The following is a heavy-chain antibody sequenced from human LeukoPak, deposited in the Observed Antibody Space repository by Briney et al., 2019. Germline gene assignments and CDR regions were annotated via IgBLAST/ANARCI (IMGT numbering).Heavy chain of an antibody. D-gene: IGHD4-17*01. CDR2: INPNSGGT. Sequence: ASVKVSCKASGYTFTGYYMHWVRQAPGQGLEWMGWINPNSGGTNYAQKFQGRVTMTRDTSISTAYMELSRLRSDDTAVYYCATQSGGTVTYNYWGQGTLVTVSS. V-gene: IGHV1-2*02. J-gene: IGHJ4*02. CDR1: GYTFTGYY. CDR3: ATQSGGTVTYNY.